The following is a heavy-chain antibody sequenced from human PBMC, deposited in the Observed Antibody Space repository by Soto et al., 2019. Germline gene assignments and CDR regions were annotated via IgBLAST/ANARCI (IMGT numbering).Heavy chain of an antibody. V-gene: IGHV3-23*01. CDR1: GFTFTSYA. CDR2: ISGSGGST. Sequence: GGSLRLSCAAPGFTFTSYAKSWVRQAPGKGLEWVSAISGSGGSTFYADSVKGRFTISRDNAKSSLYLQMNTLRAEDTAVYYCARVAYCSSTSCYSGPYYHYGMDVWGQGTTVTVSS. D-gene: IGHD2-2*01. J-gene: IGHJ6*02. CDR3: ARVAYCSSTSCYSGPYYHYGMDV.